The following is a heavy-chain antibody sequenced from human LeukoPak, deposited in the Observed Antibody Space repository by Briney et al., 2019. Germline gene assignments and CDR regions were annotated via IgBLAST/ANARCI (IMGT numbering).Heavy chain of an antibody. D-gene: IGHD2-8*01. J-gene: IGHJ4*02. V-gene: IGHV3-30*01. CDR3: ARETPEVQYVFYDY. CDR1: GFTFSSYA. Sequence: GRSLRLSCAASGFTFSSYAMHWVRQAPGKGLEWVAVISYDASNKYYADSVKGRFTISRDNSKNTLYLQMNSLRAEDTAVYYCARETPEVQYVFYDYWGQGTLVTVSS. CDR2: ISYDASNK.